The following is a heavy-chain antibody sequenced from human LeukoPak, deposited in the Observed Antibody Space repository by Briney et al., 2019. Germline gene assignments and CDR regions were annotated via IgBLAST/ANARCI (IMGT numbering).Heavy chain of an antibody. D-gene: IGHD1-26*01. V-gene: IGHV3-11*01. CDR3: ARDKEGACDY. Sequence: RGSLRLSCAASGFTFSDYYMSWVRPAPGKGLGWVSYISSSGSTIYYADSVKGRFTISRDNAKNSLYLQMNSLRAEDTAVYYCARDKEGACDYWGQGTLVTVSS. CDR2: ISSSGSTI. CDR1: GFTFSDYY. J-gene: IGHJ4*02.